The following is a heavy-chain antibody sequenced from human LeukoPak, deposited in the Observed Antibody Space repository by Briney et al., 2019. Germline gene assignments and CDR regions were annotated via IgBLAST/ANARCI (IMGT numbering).Heavy chain of an antibody. J-gene: IGHJ4*02. V-gene: IGHV3-66*01. Sequence: GGSLRLSCAASGFTFSSYSMNWVRQAPGKGLEWVSIIYSDGSTYYADSVKGRFTISRDNSKNTLYLQMNSLRAEDTAVYYCASRFWSGQLWSFDYWGQGTLVTVSS. CDR3: ASRFWSGQLWSFDY. D-gene: IGHD5-18*01. CDR1: GFTFSSYS. CDR2: IYSDGST.